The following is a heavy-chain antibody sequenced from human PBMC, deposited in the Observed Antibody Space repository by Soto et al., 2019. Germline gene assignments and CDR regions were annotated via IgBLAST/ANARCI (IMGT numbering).Heavy chain of an antibody. CDR1: GFTFSSYA. CDR3: ARDLEVGSYYYYYYCMDV. CDR2: ISYDGSNK. Sequence: GGSLRLSCAASGFTFSSYAMHWVRQAPGKGLEWVAVISYDGSNKYYADSVKGRFTISRDNSKNTLYLQMNSLRAEDTAAYYCARDLEVGSYYYYYYCMDVWGQGTTVTVSS. J-gene: IGHJ6*02. D-gene: IGHD1-26*01. V-gene: IGHV3-30-3*01.